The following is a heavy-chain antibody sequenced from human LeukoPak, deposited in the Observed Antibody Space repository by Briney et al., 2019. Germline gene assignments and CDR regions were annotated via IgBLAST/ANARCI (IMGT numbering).Heavy chain of an antibody. CDR2: IKQDRRKT. J-gene: IGHJ4*02. CDR1: GFTFSSSG. Sequence: PGRSLRLSCAASGFTFSSSGMHWVRQAPGKGLEWVANIKQDRRKTYYVDSVKGRFTISRDNAKNSLYLQMNRLRAEDTAVYYCARVSIAAAGDFDYWGQGTLVTVSS. CDR3: ARVSIAAAGDFDY. V-gene: IGHV3-7*05. D-gene: IGHD6-13*01.